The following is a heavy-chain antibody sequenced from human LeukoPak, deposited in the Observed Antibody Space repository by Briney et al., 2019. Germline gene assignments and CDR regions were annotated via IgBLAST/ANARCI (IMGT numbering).Heavy chain of an antibody. CDR3: ARRTLYSSGYDY. J-gene: IGHJ4*02. D-gene: IGHD6-19*01. CDR1: GGSISSYY. Sequence: PSETLSLTCTVSGGSISSYYWSWIRQPPGKGLEWIGYIYNSGTTNYNPSLKSRVTISVDTSENQFSLKLSSVNAADTAVYYCARRTLYSSGYDYWGQGTLVTVSS. CDR2: IYNSGTT. V-gene: IGHV4-59*08.